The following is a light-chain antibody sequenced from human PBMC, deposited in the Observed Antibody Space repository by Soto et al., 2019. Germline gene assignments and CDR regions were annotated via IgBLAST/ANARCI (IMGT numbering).Light chain of an antibody. Sequence: QSVLTQPSSVSGSPGHSITISCTGTSSDVGCYNCVSWYQQHPGKAPTLMIYDVSNRPSGVSYRFSGSNSGNTASLTTSVFKAEDIAEYYWSSYTSSSPLVVLGGGTKLTVL. CDR2: DVS. CDR3: SSYTSSSPLVV. V-gene: IGLV2-14*01. CDR1: SSDVGCYNC. J-gene: IGLJ2*01.